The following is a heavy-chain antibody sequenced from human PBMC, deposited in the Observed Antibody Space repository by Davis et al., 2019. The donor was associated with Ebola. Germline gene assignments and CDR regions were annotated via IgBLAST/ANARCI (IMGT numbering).Heavy chain of an antibody. CDR3: ARVYSGTYLGD. CDR1: GFSVSGDN. J-gene: IGHJ4*02. Sequence: GESLKISCRASGFSVSGDNLSWVRQAPGKGLDWISIIYSSGITHYAESVKGRFTMSRDNSKNTLDLQIHNLRGDDTAIYYCARVYSGTYLGDWGQGTLVTVSS. CDR2: IYSSGIT. D-gene: IGHD1-26*01. V-gene: IGHV3-53*01.